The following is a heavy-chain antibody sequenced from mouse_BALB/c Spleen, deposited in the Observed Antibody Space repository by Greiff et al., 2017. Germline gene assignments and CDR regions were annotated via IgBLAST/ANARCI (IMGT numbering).Heavy chain of an antibody. J-gene: IGHJ1*01. CDR1: GFTFTDYY. D-gene: IGHD4-1*01. CDR3: ARDTSLGHWYFDV. V-gene: IGHV7-3*02. CDR2: IRNKANGYTT. Sequence: EVQRVESGGGLVQPGGSLRLSCATSGFTFTDYYMSWVRQPPGKALEWLGFIRNKANGYTTEYSASVKGRFTISRDNSQSILYLQMNTLRAEDSATYYCARDTSLGHWYFDVWGAGTTVTVSS.